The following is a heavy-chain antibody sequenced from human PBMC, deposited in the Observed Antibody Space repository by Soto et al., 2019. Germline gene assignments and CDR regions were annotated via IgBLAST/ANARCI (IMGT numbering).Heavy chain of an antibody. CDR2: IDHDGPT. J-gene: IGHJ4*02. CDR3: VRDSHGDY. V-gene: IGHV3-74*01. CDR1: GFTFSNYW. Sequence: EVQLVESGGGLVQPGGSLRLSCAGSGFTFSNYWMHWVRQAPGKGLEWVSRIDHDGPTDYADSVRGRFTISRDNAENTLYLQMNSLRPEDTAVYYCVRDSHGDYWGQSTVVTVSS.